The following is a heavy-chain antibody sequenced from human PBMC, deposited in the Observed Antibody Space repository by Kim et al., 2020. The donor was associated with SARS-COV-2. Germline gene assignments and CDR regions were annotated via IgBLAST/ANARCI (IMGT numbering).Heavy chain of an antibody. J-gene: IGHJ5*02. Sequence: ASVKVSCKVSGYTLTELSMHWVRQAPGKGLEWMGGFDPEDGETIYAQKFQGRVTMTEDTSTDTAYMELSSLRSEDTAVYYCATMRCSSTSCPTGWFDPWGQGTLATVSS. CDR2: FDPEDGET. V-gene: IGHV1-24*01. CDR1: GYTLTELS. D-gene: IGHD2-2*01. CDR3: ATMRCSSTSCPTGWFDP.